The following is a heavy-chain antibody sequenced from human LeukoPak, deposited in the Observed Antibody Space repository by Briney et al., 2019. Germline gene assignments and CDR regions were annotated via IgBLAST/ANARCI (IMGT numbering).Heavy chain of an antibody. CDR1: GFTFSSYA. J-gene: IGHJ4*02. CDR3: ARIRGSYYFRDRYYFDY. Sequence: GGSLRLSCAASGFTFSSYAMSWVRQAPGKGLEWVSAISGSGGSTYYADSVKGRFTISRDNSKNTLYLQMNSLRAEDTAVYYCARIRGSYYFRDRYYFDYWGQGTLVTVSS. V-gene: IGHV3-23*01. D-gene: IGHD1-26*01. CDR2: ISGSGGST.